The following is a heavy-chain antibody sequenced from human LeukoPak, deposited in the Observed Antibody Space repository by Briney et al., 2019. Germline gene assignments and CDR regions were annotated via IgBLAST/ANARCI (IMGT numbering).Heavy chain of an antibody. D-gene: IGHD3-22*01. Sequence: GGSLRLSCAASGFTFSSYWMHWVRQAPGRGLVWVSRIDNDGSSTTYADSVKGRFTISRDNAKNTLYLHMNSLRAEDTAVYYCARVGYYYDSGDYFDYWGQGTLVTVSS. CDR2: IDNDGSST. J-gene: IGHJ4*02. V-gene: IGHV3-74*01. CDR1: GFTFSSYW. CDR3: ARVGYYYDSGDYFDY.